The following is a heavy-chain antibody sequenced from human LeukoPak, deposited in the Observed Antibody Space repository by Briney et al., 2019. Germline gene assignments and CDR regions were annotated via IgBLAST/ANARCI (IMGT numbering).Heavy chain of an antibody. CDR1: GFTFSSYS. D-gene: IGHD3-16*01. J-gene: IGHJ4*02. CDR2: ISSSSSYI. V-gene: IGHV3-21*01. Sequence: PGGSLRLSCAASGFTFSSYSMNWVRQAPGEGLEWVSSISSSSSYIYYADSVKGRFTISRDNSKNTLYVQMNSLRVEDTAVYYCAKDLLLMMTFGGVVDYWGQGTLVTVSS. CDR3: AKDLLLMMTFGGVVDY.